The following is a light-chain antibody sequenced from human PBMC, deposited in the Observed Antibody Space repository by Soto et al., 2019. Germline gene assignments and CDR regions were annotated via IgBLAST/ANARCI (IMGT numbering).Light chain of an antibody. Sequence: EIVMTLSPATLSVSPGERAIVSCRASQSIRDNLAWYQQTPGRAPRLLIYGASIRATGVPARFSGSGSGTEFTLTISSLQSEDFAVDYCQQYDYWPPYTFGQGTKVEIK. V-gene: IGKV3-15*01. CDR1: QSIRDN. CDR3: QQYDYWPPYT. J-gene: IGKJ2*01. CDR2: GAS.